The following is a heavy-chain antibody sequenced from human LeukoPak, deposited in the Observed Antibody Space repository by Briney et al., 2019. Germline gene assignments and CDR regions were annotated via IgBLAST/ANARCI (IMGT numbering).Heavy chain of an antibody. J-gene: IGHJ4*02. CDR3: VRDLGGRSGH. D-gene: IGHD1-26*01. CDR1: GFTFSSNW. V-gene: IGHV3-74*01. Sequence: GGSLRLSCAASGFTFSSNWMHWVRQAPGKGLVWVSRINEDGSTTNYADSVKGRSTIFRDNAKNTLYLQMNSLRAEDTAVYYCVRDLGGRSGHWGQGTLATVSS. CDR2: INEDGSTT.